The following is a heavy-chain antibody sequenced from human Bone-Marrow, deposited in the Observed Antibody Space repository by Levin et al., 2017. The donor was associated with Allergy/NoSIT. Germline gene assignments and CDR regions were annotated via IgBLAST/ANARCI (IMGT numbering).Heavy chain of an antibody. CDR1: GGSISSSSYY. Sequence: SETLSLTCTVSGGSISSSSYYWGWIRQPPGMGLEWIGSIYYSGSTYYNPSLKSRVTISVDTSKNQFSLKLSSVTAADTAVYYCARLWFAAAGTEGSWFGPWGQGTLVTVSS. CDR3: ARLWFAAAGTEGSWFGP. CDR2: IYYSGST. V-gene: IGHV4-39*01. D-gene: IGHD6-13*01. J-gene: IGHJ5*02.